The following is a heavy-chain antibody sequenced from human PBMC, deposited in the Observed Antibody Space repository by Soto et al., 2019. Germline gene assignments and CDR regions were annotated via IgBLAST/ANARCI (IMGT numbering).Heavy chain of an antibody. D-gene: IGHD3-22*01. Sequence: ASVKVSCKASGYTFTSFAIHWVRQAPGQRPEWMGWINPDNGHTRYSQKFQGRVTITRDTSASAAYMELSSLRSDDTAVYYCATDPHYYDTTGYCLDNWGQGTLVTVSS. J-gene: IGHJ4*02. CDR1: GYTFTSFA. CDR3: ATDPHYYDTTGYCLDN. CDR2: INPDNGHT. V-gene: IGHV1-3*01.